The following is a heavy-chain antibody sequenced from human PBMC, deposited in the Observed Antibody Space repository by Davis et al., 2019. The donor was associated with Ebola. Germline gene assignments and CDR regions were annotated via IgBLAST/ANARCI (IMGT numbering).Heavy chain of an antibody. Sequence: GESLKISCAASGFPFSSFYMSWVRQAPGKGLEWVANIKEDGSEKYYVDSVKGRFTISRDNAKNSLYLQMNSLRAEDTALYYCAITRRGSGWYYFDYWGQGTLVTVSS. CDR1: GFPFSSFY. J-gene: IGHJ4*02. CDR3: AITRRGSGWYYFDY. V-gene: IGHV3-7*03. CDR2: IKEDGSEK. D-gene: IGHD6-19*01.